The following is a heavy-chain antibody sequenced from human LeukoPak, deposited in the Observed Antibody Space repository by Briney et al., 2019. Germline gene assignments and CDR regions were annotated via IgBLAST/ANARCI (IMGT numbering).Heavy chain of an antibody. J-gene: IGHJ6*02. D-gene: IGHD2-2*01. CDR1: GFTFSSYW. Sequence: PGGPLRLSGAASGFTFSSYWMSWVRQAPGKGLEWVANIKQDGSEKYYVDSVKGRFTISRDNAKNSLYLQMNSLRAEDTAVYYCARDPIVVVPAAYYYYYGMDVWGQGTTVTVSS. CDR3: ARDPIVVVPAAYYYYYGMDV. CDR2: IKQDGSEK. V-gene: IGHV3-7*01.